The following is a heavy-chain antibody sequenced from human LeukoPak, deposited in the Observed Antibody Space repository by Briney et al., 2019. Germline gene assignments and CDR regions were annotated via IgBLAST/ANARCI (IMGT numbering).Heavy chain of an antibody. CDR1: GFTFTSYW. J-gene: IGHJ2*01. Sequence: GGSLRLSCAASGFTFTSYWMHWVRQAPGKGLEWVSRVNSDESRTSYVDSVKGRFAISRDNAKNTLYLQMNSLRVEDTALYYCARNWGNLYFDLWGRGTLVTVSS. CDR2: VNSDESRT. CDR3: ARNWGNLYFDL. D-gene: IGHD3-16*01. V-gene: IGHV3-74*01.